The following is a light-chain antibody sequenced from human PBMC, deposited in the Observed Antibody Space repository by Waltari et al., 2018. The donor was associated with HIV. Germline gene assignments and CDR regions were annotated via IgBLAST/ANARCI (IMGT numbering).Light chain of an antibody. Sequence: NFMLTQPHSVSESPGKTVTISCTRSSGSIASNYVQWSQHRPGSSPTTVIYKDDQRPSGVPDRFSGSIDSSSNSASLTISGLRTEDEADYYCQSYDNENPVLFGGGTKLTVL. CDR2: KDD. CDR3: QSYDNENPVL. J-gene: IGLJ2*01. CDR1: SGSIASNY. V-gene: IGLV6-57*01.